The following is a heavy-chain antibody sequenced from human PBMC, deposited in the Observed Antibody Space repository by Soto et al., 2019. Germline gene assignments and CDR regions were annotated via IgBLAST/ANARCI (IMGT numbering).Heavy chain of an antibody. CDR2: ISAYNGNT. V-gene: IGHV1-18*04. CDR3: ASGVVYDSSGYYGY. D-gene: IGHD3-22*01. Sequence: VASVKVSCKASGYTFTSYGISWVRQAPGQGLEWMGWISAYNGNTNYAQKLQGRVTMTTDTSTSTAYMELRSLRSDDTAVYYCASGVVYDSSGYYGYWGQGTLVTVSS. CDR1: GYTFTSYG. J-gene: IGHJ4*02.